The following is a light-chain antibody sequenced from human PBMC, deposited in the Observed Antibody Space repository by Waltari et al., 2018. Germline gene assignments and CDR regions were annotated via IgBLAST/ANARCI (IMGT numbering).Light chain of an antibody. CDR2: PDT. J-gene: IGLJ1*01. Sequence: SYELTQPPSVSVSPGQTASISCSVDRLGENFATWYQQKPGQYPVLVIYPDTKRPSGIPRRFSGSNSGNTATLTNSGTQALDEADYYCQTWDTSNEAIFGPGTKVTVL. CDR1: RLGENF. CDR3: QTWDTSNEAI. V-gene: IGLV3-1*01.